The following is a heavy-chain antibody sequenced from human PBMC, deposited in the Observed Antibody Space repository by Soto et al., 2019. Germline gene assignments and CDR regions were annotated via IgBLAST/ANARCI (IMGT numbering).Heavy chain of an antibody. J-gene: IGHJ6*02. D-gene: IGHD6-13*01. Sequence: PWGSLRLSCAASGFTFSSYAMSWVRQAPGKGLEWVSAISGSGGSTYYADSVKGRFTISRDNSKNTLYLQMNSLRAEDTAVYYCAKLNVDDSSSFSYYCGMDVWGQGTTVTVSS. CDR2: ISGSGGST. CDR3: AKLNVDDSSSFSYYCGMDV. CDR1: GFTFSSYA. V-gene: IGHV3-23*01.